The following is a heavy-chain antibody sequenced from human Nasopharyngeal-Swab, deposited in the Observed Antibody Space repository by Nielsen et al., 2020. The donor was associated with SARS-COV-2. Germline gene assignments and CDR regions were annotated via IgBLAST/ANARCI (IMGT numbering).Heavy chain of an antibody. V-gene: IGHV2-26*01. CDR2: IFSNDEK. Sequence: WIRQPPGKALEWLAHIFSNDEKSYSTSLKSRLTISKDTSKSQMVLTMTNMDPVDTATYYCARIDFDSSGYYSAFDIWGQGTMVTVSS. D-gene: IGHD3-22*01. CDR3: ARIDFDSSGYYSAFDI. J-gene: IGHJ3*02.